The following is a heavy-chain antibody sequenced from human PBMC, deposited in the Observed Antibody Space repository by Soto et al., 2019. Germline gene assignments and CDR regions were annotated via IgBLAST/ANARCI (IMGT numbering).Heavy chain of an antibody. D-gene: IGHD5-18*01. J-gene: IGHJ4*02. Sequence: PSETLSLTCTVSGGSISSGDYYWSWIRQPPGKGLEWIGYIYYSGSTYYNPSLKSRVTISVDTSKNQFSLKLSSVTAADTAVYYCARVRGYSRDFDYWGQGTLVTVSS. CDR1: GGSISSGDYY. CDR3: ARVRGYSRDFDY. V-gene: IGHV4-30-4*01. CDR2: IYYSGST.